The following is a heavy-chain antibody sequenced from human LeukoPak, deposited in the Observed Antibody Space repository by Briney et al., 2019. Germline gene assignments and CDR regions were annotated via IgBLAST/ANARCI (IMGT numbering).Heavy chain of an antibody. CDR1: GGTFSSYA. Sequence: SVKVSCKASGGTFSSYAISWVRQAPGQGLEWMGGIIPIFGTANYAQKFQGRVTITADESTSTAYMELSSLRSEDTAVYYCARVSVVVPAAIDWFDPWGQGTLVTVSS. D-gene: IGHD2-2*02. CDR2: IIPIFGTA. J-gene: IGHJ5*02. V-gene: IGHV1-69*01. CDR3: ARVSVVVPAAIDWFDP.